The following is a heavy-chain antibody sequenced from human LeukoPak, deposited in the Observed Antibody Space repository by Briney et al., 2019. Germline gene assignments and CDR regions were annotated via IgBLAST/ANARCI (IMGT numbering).Heavy chain of an antibody. CDR1: GFTFSSYA. Sequence: VGSLRLSCAGSGFTFSSYAMSWVRPAAGKGLEWVSAISGSGGSTYYADSVKGRFTISRDNSKNTLYLQMNSLRAEDTAVYYCAQDLILGASNFDYWGQGTLVTVSS. J-gene: IGHJ4*02. CDR2: ISGSGGST. CDR3: AQDLILGASNFDY. V-gene: IGHV3-23*01. D-gene: IGHD1-26*01.